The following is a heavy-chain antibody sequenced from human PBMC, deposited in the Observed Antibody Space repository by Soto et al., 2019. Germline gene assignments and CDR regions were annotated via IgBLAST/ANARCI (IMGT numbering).Heavy chain of an antibody. V-gene: IGHV4-34*01. Sequence: SETLSLTCAVYGGSVNGYYWNWIRQPPGKGLEWIGEINHTGGTHYNPSLKSRVTMSVDTSKNQFSLRLSSVTAADTAIYYCATRITVFGLLIPPFDPWGQGTQVTVFS. CDR3: ATRITVFGLLIPPFDP. J-gene: IGHJ5*02. D-gene: IGHD3-3*01. CDR1: GGSVNGYY. CDR2: INHTGGT.